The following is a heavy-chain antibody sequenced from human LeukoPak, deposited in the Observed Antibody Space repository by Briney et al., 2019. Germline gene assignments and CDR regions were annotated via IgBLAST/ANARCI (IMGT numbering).Heavy chain of an antibody. Sequence: GGSLRLSCAASGFTFNNYAMSWVRQAPGKGLEWVSAISGSGGSTYHADSVKGRFTISRDNSKNTLYLQMNSLRAEDTAVYYCASRGFYDSSGYLDYWGQGTLVTVSS. V-gene: IGHV3-23*01. J-gene: IGHJ4*02. D-gene: IGHD3-22*01. CDR3: ASRGFYDSSGYLDY. CDR2: ISGSGGST. CDR1: GFTFNNYA.